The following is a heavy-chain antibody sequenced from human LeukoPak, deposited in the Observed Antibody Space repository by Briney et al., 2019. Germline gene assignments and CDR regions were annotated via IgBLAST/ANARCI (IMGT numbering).Heavy chain of an antibody. CDR1: GGSISSYY. J-gene: IGHJ4*02. D-gene: IGHD3-10*01. CDR3: ARVPGGWFGEILFDY. Sequence: LSETLSLTCTVSGGSISSYYWSWIRQPPGKGLEWIGYIYYSGSTNYNPSLKSRVTISVDTSKNQFSLKLSSVTAADTAVYYCARVPGGWFGEILFDYWGQGTLVTVSS. V-gene: IGHV4-59*01. CDR2: IYYSGST.